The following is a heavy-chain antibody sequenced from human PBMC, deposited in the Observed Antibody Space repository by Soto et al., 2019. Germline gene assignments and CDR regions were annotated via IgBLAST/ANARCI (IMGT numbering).Heavy chain of an antibody. D-gene: IGHD3-3*01. CDR3: ATRITVFGLLIPPFDP. CDR2: IFYLGSS. J-gene: IGHJ5*02. V-gene: IGHV4-39*01. Sequence: SETLSLTCTVSGDSIISSDFYWGWVRQPPGKGLEWIGSIFYLGSSYYNPSLKSRVTMSVDTSKNQFSLRLSSVTAADTAIYYCATRITVFGLLIPPFDPWGQGTQVTVSS. CDR1: GDSIISSDFY.